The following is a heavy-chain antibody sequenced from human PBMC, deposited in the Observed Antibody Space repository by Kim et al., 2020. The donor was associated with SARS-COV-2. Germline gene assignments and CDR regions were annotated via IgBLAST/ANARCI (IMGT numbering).Heavy chain of an antibody. CDR3: ASISSKYYDFWSGYSL. CDR1: GGSISSSSYY. D-gene: IGHD3-3*01. J-gene: IGHJ4*02. CDR2: IYYSGST. V-gene: IGHV4-39*01. Sequence: SETLSLTCTVSGGSISSSSYYWGWIRQPPGKGLEWIGSIYYSGSTYYNPSLKSRVTISVDTSKNQFSLKLSSVTAADTAVYYCASISSKYYDFWSGYSLWGQGTLVTVSS.